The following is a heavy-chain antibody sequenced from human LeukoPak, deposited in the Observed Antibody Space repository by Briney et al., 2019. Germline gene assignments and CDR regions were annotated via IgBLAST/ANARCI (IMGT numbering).Heavy chain of an antibody. CDR1: GDSVSSNSAA. CDR3: ARGGQWLVLRAFDI. J-gene: IGHJ3*02. CDR2: TYYGSKWYN. D-gene: IGHD6-19*01. V-gene: IGHV6-1*01. Sequence: SQTLSLTCAISGDSVSSNSAAWNWIRQSPSRGLEWLGRTYYGSKWYNDYAVSVKSRITINPDTSKNQFSLQLNSVTPEDTAVYYCARGGQWLVLRAFDIWGQGTMVTVSS.